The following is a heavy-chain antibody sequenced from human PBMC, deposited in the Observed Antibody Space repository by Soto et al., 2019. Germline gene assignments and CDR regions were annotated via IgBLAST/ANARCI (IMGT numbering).Heavy chain of an antibody. D-gene: IGHD2-2*01. Sequence: EVQLLESGGGLVQPGGSLRLSCAASGFTFSSYAMSWVRQAPGKGLEWVSAISGSGGSTYYADSVKGRFTISRDNSKNTLYLQMNSLRAEDTVVYYCAKEGCSSTSCYAVGAFDIWGQGTMVTVSS. J-gene: IGHJ3*02. CDR3: AKEGCSSTSCYAVGAFDI. V-gene: IGHV3-23*01. CDR2: ISGSGGST. CDR1: GFTFSSYA.